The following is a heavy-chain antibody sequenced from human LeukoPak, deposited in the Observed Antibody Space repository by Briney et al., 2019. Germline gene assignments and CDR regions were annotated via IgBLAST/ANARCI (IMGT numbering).Heavy chain of an antibody. CDR2: ISAYNGNT. V-gene: IGHV1-18*01. Sequence: GAVTDSFKCSGYIFPNYGMSWVRQAPGQGVEWMGWISAYNGNTNYAQKLQGRVTMTTDTSTSTAYMELRSLRSDDTAVYYCARDRPDYYCSSTSCSGLDYWGQGTLVTVSS. D-gene: IGHD2-2*01. CDR3: ARDRPDYYCSSTSCSGLDY. J-gene: IGHJ4*02. CDR1: GYIFPNYG.